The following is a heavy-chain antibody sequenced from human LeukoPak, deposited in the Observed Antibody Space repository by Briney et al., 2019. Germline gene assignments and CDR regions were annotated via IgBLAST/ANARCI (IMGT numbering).Heavy chain of an antibody. V-gene: IGHV3-7*03. D-gene: IGHD5-12*01. J-gene: IGHJ4*02. Sequence: GGSLRLSCAASGFVFRNYFMSWVRQAPGKGLEWVASIKNDGSEKYYVDSVRGRYTISRDNTKNSLYLQMNSLRAEDTAVYYCAREGYDAGDFDYWGQGTLVTVSS. CDR3: AREGYDAGDFDY. CDR2: IKNDGSEK. CDR1: GFVFRNYF.